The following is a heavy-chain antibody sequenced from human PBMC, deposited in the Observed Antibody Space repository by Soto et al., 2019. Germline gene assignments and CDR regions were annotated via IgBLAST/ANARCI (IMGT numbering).Heavy chain of an antibody. CDR3: AKAPCPASTSCP. D-gene: IGHD2-2*01. V-gene: IGHV3-21*04. CDR2: ISSSSSYI. CDR1: GFTFSSYS. J-gene: IGHJ5*02. Sequence: PGGSLRLSCAASGFTFSSYSMNWVRQAPGKGLEWVSSISSSSSYIYYADSVKGRFTISRDNAKNSLYLQMNSLRAEDTAVYYCAKAPCPASTSCPWGQGTLVTVSS.